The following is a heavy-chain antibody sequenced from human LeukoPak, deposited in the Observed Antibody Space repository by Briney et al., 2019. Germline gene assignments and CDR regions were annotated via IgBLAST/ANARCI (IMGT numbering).Heavy chain of an antibody. CDR2: IYPGDSDT. CDR1: GYSSTSYW. V-gene: IGHV5-51*01. Sequence: GESLKISCRGSGYSSTSYWIGWVRQMPGKGLEWMGIIYPGDSDTRYSPSFQGQVTISADKSISTAYLQWSSLQASDIAMYYCAKVLGDYGSAFDIWGQGTMVTVSS. D-gene: IGHD3-16*01. J-gene: IGHJ3*02. CDR3: AKVLGDYGSAFDI.